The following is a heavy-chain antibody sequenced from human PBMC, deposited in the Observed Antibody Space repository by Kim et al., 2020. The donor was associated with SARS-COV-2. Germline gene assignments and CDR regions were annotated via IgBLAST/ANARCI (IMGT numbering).Heavy chain of an antibody. CDR3: ARAPYGDYMSWFDP. J-gene: IGHJ5*02. V-gene: IGHV4-34*01. Sequence: PSLKRRVTISVDTSKNQFSLKLSSVTAADTAVYYCARAPYGDYMSWFDPWGQGTLVTVSS. D-gene: IGHD4-17*01.